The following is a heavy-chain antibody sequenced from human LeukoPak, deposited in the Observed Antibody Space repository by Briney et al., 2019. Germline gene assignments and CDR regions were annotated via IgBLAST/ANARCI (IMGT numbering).Heavy chain of an antibody. Sequence: GASVKVSCRASGYPFSSYDINWVRQATGQGLEWMGRMNPNSGNTGYAQKFQGRVTMTSNTSISTAYMELSSLRSEDTAVYYCARGSDNSYGRGFDYWGQGTLVTVSS. CDR2: MNPNSGNT. V-gene: IGHV1-8*01. D-gene: IGHD5-18*01. CDR1: GYPFSSYD. CDR3: ARGSDNSYGRGFDY. J-gene: IGHJ4*02.